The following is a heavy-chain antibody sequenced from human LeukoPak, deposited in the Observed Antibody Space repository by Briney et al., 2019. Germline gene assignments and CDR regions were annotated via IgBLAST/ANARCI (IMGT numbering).Heavy chain of an antibody. D-gene: IGHD2-15*01. CDR1: GFTFSSYG. CDR3: AKAGAVVVVAAKYFDY. V-gene: IGHV3-23*01. CDR2: ISGSGGST. Sequence: PGGSLRLSCAASGFTFSSYGMSWVRQAPGKGLEWVSVISGSGGSTYYADSVKGRFTISRDNSKNTLYLQMNSLRAEDTAVYYCAKAGAVVVVAAKYFDYWGQGTLVTVSS. J-gene: IGHJ4*02.